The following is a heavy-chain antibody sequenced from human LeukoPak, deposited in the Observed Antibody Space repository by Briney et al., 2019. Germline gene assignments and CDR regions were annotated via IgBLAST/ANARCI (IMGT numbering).Heavy chain of an antibody. V-gene: IGHV1-18*01. J-gene: IGHJ4*02. D-gene: IGHD1-26*01. CDR2: IRSYNDNT. CDR1: GYTFGNYG. Sequence: ASVKVSCKASGYTFGNYGISWVRQAPGHGLGGMGWIRSYNDNTNYAQKLQGRVTMTTDTSTSTAYMELRSLRSDDTAVYYCARDGVLAVGATDYWGQGTLVTVSS. CDR3: ARDGVLAVGATDY.